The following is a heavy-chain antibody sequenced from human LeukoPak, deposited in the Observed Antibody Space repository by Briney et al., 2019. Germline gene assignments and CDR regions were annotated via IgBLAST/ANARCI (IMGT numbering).Heavy chain of an antibody. CDR3: AREGSPPYYDILTGYYGNPDAFDI. Sequence: ASVKVSCKASGYTFTGYYMHWVRQAPGQGLEWMGWINPNSGGTNYAQKFQGWVTMTRDTSISTAYMELSRLRSDDTAVYYCAREGSPPYYDILTGYYGNPDAFDIWGQGTMVTVSS. V-gene: IGHV1-2*04. D-gene: IGHD3-9*01. J-gene: IGHJ3*02. CDR2: INPNSGGT. CDR1: GYTFTGYY.